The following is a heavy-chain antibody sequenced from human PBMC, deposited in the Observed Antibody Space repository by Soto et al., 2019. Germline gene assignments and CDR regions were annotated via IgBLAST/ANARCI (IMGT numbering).Heavy chain of an antibody. CDR2: ISYDGSNK. Sequence: GGSLRLSCAASGFTFSSYGMHWVRQAPVKGLEWVAVISYDGSNKYYADSVKGRFTISRDNSKNTLYLQMNSLRAEDTAVYYCAKDELRQSGYHYSPADYWGQGTLVTVSS. CDR1: GFTFSSYG. J-gene: IGHJ4*02. CDR3: AKDELRQSGYHYSPADY. D-gene: IGHD3-3*01. V-gene: IGHV3-30*18.